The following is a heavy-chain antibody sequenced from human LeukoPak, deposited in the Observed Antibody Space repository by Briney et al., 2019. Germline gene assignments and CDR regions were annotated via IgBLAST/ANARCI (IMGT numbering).Heavy chain of an antibody. V-gene: IGHV1-69*06. CDR3: ARDIVGARDY. Sequence: ASLKVSCKASGGTFSSYAISWVRQAPGQGLEWMGRIIPIFGTANYAQKFQGRVTITADKSTSTAYMELSSLRSEDTAVYYCARDIVGARDYWGQGTLVTVSS. CDR2: IIPIFGTA. D-gene: IGHD1-26*01. CDR1: GGTFSSYA. J-gene: IGHJ4*02.